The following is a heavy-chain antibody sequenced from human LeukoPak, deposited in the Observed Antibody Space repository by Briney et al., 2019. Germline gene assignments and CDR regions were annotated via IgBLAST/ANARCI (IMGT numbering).Heavy chain of an antibody. Sequence: GSLRLSCVASGFTFSSYSMNWVRQAPWKGLEWVSSISSSSSYIYYADSVKGRFTISRDNAKNSLYLQMNSLRAEDTAVYYCARDLIQPHFDYWGQGTLVTVSS. CDR1: GFTFSSYS. CDR2: ISSSSSYI. CDR3: ARDLIQPHFDY. D-gene: IGHD5-18*01. J-gene: IGHJ4*02. V-gene: IGHV3-21*01.